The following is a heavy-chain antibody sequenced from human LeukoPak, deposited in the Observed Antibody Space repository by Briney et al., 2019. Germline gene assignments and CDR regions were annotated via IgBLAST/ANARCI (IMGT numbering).Heavy chain of an antibody. CDR1: GFTFSSYW. V-gene: IGHV3-74*01. Sequence: GGSLRLSCAASGFTFSSYWMNWVRQAPGKGLVWVSRIASDGSSTTYADSVKGRFSISRNNAKNTLYLQMNSLRVEDTAVYYCARGRPHGNDYWGQGTLVTVSS. CDR3: ARGRPHGNDY. CDR2: IASDGSST. J-gene: IGHJ4*02. D-gene: IGHD4-23*01.